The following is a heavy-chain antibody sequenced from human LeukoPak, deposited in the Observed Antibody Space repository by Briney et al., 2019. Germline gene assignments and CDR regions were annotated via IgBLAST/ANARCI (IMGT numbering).Heavy chain of an antibody. J-gene: IGHJ4*02. Sequence: GGSLRLSCAASGFTFDDYGLSWVRQAPGKGLEWVSRSNRDGSSSTYADSVKGRFTISRDNAKNTLYLQMNSLGAEDTAVYYCARGPRGWYGLDYWGQGTLVTVSS. CDR2: SNRDGSSS. D-gene: IGHD6-19*01. V-gene: IGHV3-74*03. CDR1: GFTFDDYG. CDR3: ARGPRGWYGLDY.